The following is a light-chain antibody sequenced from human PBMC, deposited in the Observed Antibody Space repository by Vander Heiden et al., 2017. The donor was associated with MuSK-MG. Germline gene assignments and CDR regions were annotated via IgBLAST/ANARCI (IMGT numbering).Light chain of an antibody. CDR2: VKR. J-gene: IGLJ3*02. Sequence: QTVVTQAPSLTVSPGGTVTLTCASSTGAVTSDHFPNWFQQKPGQTPSVLIFVKRNKHAGIPAGFSGAIFGGSAAVTPAVVQPEEEADYYCLPYYGAAHLWVFGGGTKRTVL. V-gene: IGLV7-43*01. CDR3: LPYYGAAHLWV. CDR1: TGAVTSDHF.